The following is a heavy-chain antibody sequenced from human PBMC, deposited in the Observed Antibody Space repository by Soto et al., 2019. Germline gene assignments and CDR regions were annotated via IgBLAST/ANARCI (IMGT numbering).Heavy chain of an antibody. CDR1: GFAFDTHA. J-gene: IGHJ3*02. CDR3: AKNGCSGGSCYSTAFDAFDI. D-gene: IGHD2-15*01. Sequence: GGSLRLSCAASGFAFDTHAMSWVRQALGEGLEWVSGISGNGGTTDYADSVQGRFTISRDNSKNTLYLQMNSLRAEDTAVYYCAKNGCSGGSCYSTAFDAFDIWGQGTMVTVSS. V-gene: IGHV3-23*01. CDR2: ISGNGGTT.